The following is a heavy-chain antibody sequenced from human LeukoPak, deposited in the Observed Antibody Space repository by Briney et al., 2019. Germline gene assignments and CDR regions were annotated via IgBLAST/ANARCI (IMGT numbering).Heavy chain of an antibody. CDR2: IYSGGST. Sequence: TGGSLRLSCAASGFTVSSNYMSWVRQAPGKGLEWVSVIYSGGSTYYADSVKGRFTISRDNSKNTLYLQMNSLRAEDTAVYYCARSPRIAAAQGYYFDYWGQGTLVTVPS. CDR1: GFTVSSNY. V-gene: IGHV3-53*01. D-gene: IGHD6-13*01. J-gene: IGHJ4*02. CDR3: ARSPRIAAAQGYYFDY.